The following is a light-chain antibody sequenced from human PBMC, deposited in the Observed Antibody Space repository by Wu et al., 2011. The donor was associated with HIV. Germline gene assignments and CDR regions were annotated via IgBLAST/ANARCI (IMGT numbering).Light chain of an antibody. CDR1: QSVSSSY. J-gene: IGKJ5*01. V-gene: IGKV3-20*01. CDR2: GAS. CDR3: QQRGDEAPH. Sequence: EIVLTQSPGTLSLSPGERATLSCRASQSVSSSYLAWYQQKPGQAPRLLIYGASSRATGIPDRFSGSGSGTDFILTVSSLEPEDSAVYYCQQRGDEAPHFGQGTRLEIK.